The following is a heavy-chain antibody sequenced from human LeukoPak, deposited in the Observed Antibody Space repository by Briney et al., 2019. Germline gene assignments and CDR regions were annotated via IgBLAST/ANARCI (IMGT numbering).Heavy chain of an antibody. CDR1: GFTFSSYS. J-gene: IGHJ4*02. V-gene: IGHV3-21*01. CDR3: ALDIVVVPAAQDGGKLDDY. CDR2: ISSSSSYI. Sequence: KPGGSLRLSCAASGFTFSSYSMNWVRQAPGKGLEWVASISSSSSYIYYADSVKGRFTISRDNAKNSLYLQMNSLRAEDTAVYYCALDIVVVPAAQDGGKLDDYWGQGTLVTVSS. D-gene: IGHD2-2*01.